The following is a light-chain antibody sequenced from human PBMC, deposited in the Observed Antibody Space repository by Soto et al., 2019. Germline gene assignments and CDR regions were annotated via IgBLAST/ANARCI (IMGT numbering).Light chain of an antibody. CDR1: QSVSSN. V-gene: IGKV3-15*01. Sequence: EIVMTQSPATLSVSPGERATLSCRASQSVSSNLAWYQQKPGQAPRLLIHGASTRATGIPARFSGSASGTEFTLTISSLQSEDFAVYYCQQYNNWPRTFGQGTKVDI. CDR3: QQYNNWPRT. CDR2: GAS. J-gene: IGKJ1*01.